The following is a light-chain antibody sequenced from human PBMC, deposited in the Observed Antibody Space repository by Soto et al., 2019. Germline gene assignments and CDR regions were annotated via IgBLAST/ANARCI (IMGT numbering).Light chain of an antibody. CDR2: NVS. V-gene: IGLV2-14*01. CDR3: SSYTSSSTYV. CDR1: SSDVGGYNS. J-gene: IGLJ1*01. Sequence: QSVLTQPASVSGSPGQSITLSCTGTSSDVGGYNSVSWYQQHPGKAPKLMIYNVSNRPSGVSNRFSGSKSGNTASLTISGLQAEDEADYYCSSYTSSSTYVFGTGTKVTVL.